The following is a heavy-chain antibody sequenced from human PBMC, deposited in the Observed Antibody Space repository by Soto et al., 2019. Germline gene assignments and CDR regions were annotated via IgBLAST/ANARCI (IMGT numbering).Heavy chain of an antibody. J-gene: IGHJ6*02. CDR1: GFTFSSYA. CDR3: ARADYYGSGSYYRRDYGMDV. CDR2: ISYDGSNK. Sequence: QVQLVESGGGVVQPGRSLRLSCAASGFTFSSYAMHWVRQAPGKGLEWVAVISYDGSNKYYVDSVKGRFTISRDNSKNKXYXXMNSLRAEDTAVYYCARADYYGSGSYYRRDYGMDVWGQGTTVTVSS. V-gene: IGHV3-30-3*01. D-gene: IGHD3-10*01.